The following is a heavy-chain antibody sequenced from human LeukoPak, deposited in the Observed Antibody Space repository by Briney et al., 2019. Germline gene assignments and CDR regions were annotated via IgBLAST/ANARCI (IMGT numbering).Heavy chain of an antibody. CDR2: ISAYNGNT. V-gene: IGHV1-18*01. J-gene: IGHJ4*02. Sequence: ASVKVPCKASGYTFTSYGISWVRQAPGQGLEWMGWISAYNGNTNYAQKLQGRVTMTTDTSTSTAYMELRSLRSDDTAVYYCARDTSGSYRTPWDYWGQGTLVTVSS. CDR3: ARDTSGSYRTPWDY. D-gene: IGHD1-26*01. CDR1: GYTFTSYG.